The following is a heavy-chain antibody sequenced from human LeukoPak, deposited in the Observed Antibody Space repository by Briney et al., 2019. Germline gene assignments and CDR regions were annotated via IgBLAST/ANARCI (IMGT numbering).Heavy chain of an antibody. Sequence: GGSLRLSCAASGFSFNSYTLNWARQAPGKGLEWVSSISGSSTNIDYADSVKGRFTISRDNARNSLFLQMHGLRAEDTAVYYCARDFSSGWYSPGYYFDRWGQGTLVTVSS. D-gene: IGHD6-19*01. J-gene: IGHJ4*02. V-gene: IGHV3-21*06. CDR2: ISGSSTNI. CDR1: GFSFNSYT. CDR3: ARDFSSGWYSPGYYFDR.